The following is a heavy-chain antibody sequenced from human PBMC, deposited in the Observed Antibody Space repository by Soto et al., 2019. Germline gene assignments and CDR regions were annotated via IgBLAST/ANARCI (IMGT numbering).Heavy chain of an antibody. CDR2: INHSGST. J-gene: IGHJ4*02. CDR1: GGSFSGYY. D-gene: IGHD1-7*01. Sequence: SETLSLTYAVYGGSFSGYYWSWIRQPPGKGLEWIGEINHSGSTNYNPSLKSRVTISVDTSKNQFSLKLSSVTAADTAVYYCARAVTGTTFHDYWGQGTLVTVSS. V-gene: IGHV4-34*01. CDR3: ARAVTGTTFHDY.